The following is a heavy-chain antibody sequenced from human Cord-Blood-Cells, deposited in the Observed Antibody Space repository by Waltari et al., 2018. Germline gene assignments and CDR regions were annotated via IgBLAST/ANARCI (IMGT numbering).Heavy chain of an antibody. CDR2: IYYSGST. Sequence: QLQLLESGPGLVKPSETLSLTCTVSGGSISSSSYYWGWIRQPPGKGLEWIGSIYYSGSTYYHPSLKSRVTISVDTSKNQFSLKLSSVTAADTAVYYCARKSSSWYYYYYGMDVWGQGTTVTVSS. CDR1: GGSISSSSYY. CDR3: ARKSSSWYYYYYGMDV. J-gene: IGHJ6*02. V-gene: IGHV4-39*01. D-gene: IGHD6-13*01.